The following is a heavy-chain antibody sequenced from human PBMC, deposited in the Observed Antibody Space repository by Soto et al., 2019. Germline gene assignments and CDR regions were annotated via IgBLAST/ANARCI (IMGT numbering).Heavy chain of an antibody. Sequence: EVQLVESGGGLVQPGGSLRLSCAASGFTCSSYWMHWVRQAPGKGLVCVSRINSDGSSTSYADSVKGRFTISRDNAKNRLYLQMISLRAEDPGVYYCARAGWELGWVDYWGQGSLVTVSS. CDR3: ARAGWELGWVDY. CDR1: GFTCSSYW. D-gene: IGHD1-26*01. J-gene: IGHJ4*02. CDR2: INSDGSST. V-gene: IGHV3-74*01.